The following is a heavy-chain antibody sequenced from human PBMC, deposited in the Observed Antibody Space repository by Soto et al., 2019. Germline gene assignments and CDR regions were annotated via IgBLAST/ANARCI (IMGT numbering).Heavy chain of an antibody. J-gene: IGHJ3*02. Sequence: ETLSLTCTVSGGSISSSSYYWGWIRQPPGKGLEWIGSIYYSGSTYYNPSLKSRVTISVDTSKNQFSLKLSSVTAADTAVYYCARESIYYDFWSGSFPGGAFEIWGQGTMVTVSS. D-gene: IGHD3-3*01. CDR2: IYYSGST. CDR3: ARESIYYDFWSGSFPGGAFEI. V-gene: IGHV4-39*02. CDR1: GGSISSSSYY.